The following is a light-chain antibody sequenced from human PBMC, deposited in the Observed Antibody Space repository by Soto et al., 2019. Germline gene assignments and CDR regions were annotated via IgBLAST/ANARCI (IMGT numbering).Light chain of an antibody. V-gene: IGKV3-20*01. CDR3: QQYGGSVT. J-gene: IGKJ4*01. CDR2: ASS. CDR1: QYVSSGA. Sequence: EIVLTQSPGTLSLSPGERATLSCRASQYVSSGALAWCQQKPGQAPGLLIYASSSRATGVPDRFSGSGSGTDFTLTISRLEPEDFAVYYCQQYGGSVTFGGGTKVEIK.